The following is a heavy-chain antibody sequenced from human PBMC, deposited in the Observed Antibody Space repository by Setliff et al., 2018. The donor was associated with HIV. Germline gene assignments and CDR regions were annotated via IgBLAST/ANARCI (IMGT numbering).Heavy chain of an antibody. D-gene: IGHD1-1*01. V-gene: IGHV1-8*02. CDR2: MNPNSGNT. CDR1: GYTFTSFG. CDR3: ATENV. Sequence: ASVKVSCKASGYTFTSFGITWVRQAPGQGLEWMGWMNPNSGNTGYAQKFQGRVTMTTDTSTNTVYLELTSLRSEDTAVYFCATENVWGQGTLVTVSS. J-gene: IGHJ4*02.